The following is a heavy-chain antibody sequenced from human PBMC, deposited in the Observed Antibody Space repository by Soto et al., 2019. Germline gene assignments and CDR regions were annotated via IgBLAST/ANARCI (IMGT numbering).Heavy chain of an antibody. Sequence: SETLSLTCTVSGGSISSYYWSWIRQPPGKGLEWIGYIYYSGSTNYNPSLKSRVTISVDTSKNQFSLKLSSVTAADTAVYYCARIPYYYDSSGPPPWGQGTLVTV. CDR1: GGSISSYY. CDR2: IYYSGST. J-gene: IGHJ5*02. D-gene: IGHD3-22*01. V-gene: IGHV4-59*01. CDR3: ARIPYYYDSSGPPP.